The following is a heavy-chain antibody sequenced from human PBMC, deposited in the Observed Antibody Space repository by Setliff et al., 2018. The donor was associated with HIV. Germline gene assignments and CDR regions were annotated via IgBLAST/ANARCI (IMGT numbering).Heavy chain of an antibody. CDR3: ARGSAPNIVVAASLDI. CDR1: GYNFITFG. Sequence: ASVKVSCKASGYNFITFGINWVRQAPGQGLEWMGRISTYSGKTDYAEKFQGRLTMTMDTSTRTVFMELRSLTRDDTSVYYCARGSAPNIVVAASLDIWGQGTLVTVSS. J-gene: IGHJ4*01. CDR2: ISTYSGKT. D-gene: IGHD3-22*01. V-gene: IGHV1-18*01.